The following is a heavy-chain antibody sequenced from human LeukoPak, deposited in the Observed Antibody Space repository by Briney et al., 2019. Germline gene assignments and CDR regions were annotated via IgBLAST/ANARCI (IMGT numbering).Heavy chain of an antibody. J-gene: IGHJ4*02. CDR3: SRDLAY. CDR2: INSDGSTT. V-gene: IGHV3-74*01. Sequence: PGKGLVWVSRINSDGSTTSYADSVKGRFTISRDNAKNTLHLQMNSLRAEDTAVYYCSRDLAYWGQGTLVTVSS.